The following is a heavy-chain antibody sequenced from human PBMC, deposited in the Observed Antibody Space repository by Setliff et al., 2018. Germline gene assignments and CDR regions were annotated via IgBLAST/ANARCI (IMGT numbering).Heavy chain of an antibody. CDR2: FDPEDGET. CDR1: GYTLTELS. J-gene: IGHJ5*02. Sequence: GASVKVSCKVSGYTLTELSMHWVRQAPGKGLEWMGGFDPEDGETIYAQKFQGRVTMTEDTSTDTAYMGLSSLRSEDTAVYYCATDKMAVAGTWFDPWGQGTLGTVSS. CDR3: ATDKMAVAGTWFDP. V-gene: IGHV1-24*01. D-gene: IGHD6-19*01.